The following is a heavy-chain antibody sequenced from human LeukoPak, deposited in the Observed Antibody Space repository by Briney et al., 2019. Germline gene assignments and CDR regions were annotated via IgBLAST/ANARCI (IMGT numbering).Heavy chain of an antibody. CDR3: ARHVGCSSTSCPYGMDV. CDR1: GYSFTSYW. CDR2: IDPSDSYT. Sequence: GESLKISCKGSGYSFTSYWISWGRQMPGKGLEWMGRIDPSDSYTNYSPSFQGHVTISADKSISTAYLQWSSLKASDTAMYYCARHVGCSSTSCPYGMDVWGQGTTVTVSS. J-gene: IGHJ6*02. V-gene: IGHV5-10-1*01. D-gene: IGHD2-2*01.